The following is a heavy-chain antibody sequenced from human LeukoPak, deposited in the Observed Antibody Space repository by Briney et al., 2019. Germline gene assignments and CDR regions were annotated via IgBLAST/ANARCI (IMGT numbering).Heavy chain of an antibody. CDR1: GYTFRNYG. V-gene: IGHV1-18*04. J-gene: IGHJ3*02. Sequence: ASVTVSCKASGYTFRNYGINWVRQAPGQGLEWMGWISAYNGNANYAQKLRGRVTMTTDTSTSTAYMELRSLRSDDTAVYYCARKGDSSSWFANAFDIWGQGTMVTVSS. D-gene: IGHD6-13*01. CDR3: ARKGDSSSWFANAFDI. CDR2: ISAYNGNA.